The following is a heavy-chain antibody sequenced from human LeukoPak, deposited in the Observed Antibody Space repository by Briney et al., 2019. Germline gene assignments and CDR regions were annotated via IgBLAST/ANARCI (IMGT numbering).Heavy chain of an antibody. D-gene: IGHD6-19*01. CDR2: ISGSGGST. J-gene: IGHJ4*02. Sequence: GGSLRLSRAPSRFAFSSYAMSWVRQAPGKGLEWVSAISGSGGSTYFADSLKGRFTISRDNSKKTLYLQLNSLRAEDTAVYYCAKGVRAVAGTSWPNWGRGTLVTVSS. CDR3: AKGVRAVAGTSWPN. V-gene: IGHV3-23*01. CDR1: RFAFSSYA.